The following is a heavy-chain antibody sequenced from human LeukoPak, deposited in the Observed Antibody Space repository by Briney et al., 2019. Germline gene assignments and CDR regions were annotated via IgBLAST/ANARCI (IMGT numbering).Heavy chain of an antibody. D-gene: IGHD2-2*01. CDR3: AGGIETYCSGTSCFTPKNGYYFDY. CDR2: INHRGST. CDR1: GGSFSYYY. Sequence: SETLSLTCAVSGGSFSYYYWSWIRQPPGKGLELIGQINHRGSTVYDPSLKSRVTVSVDRSKNQFSLRLSSVTAADTAVYYCAGGIETYCSGTSCFTPKNGYYFDYWGRGTLVTVSS. V-gene: IGHV4-34*01. J-gene: IGHJ4*02.